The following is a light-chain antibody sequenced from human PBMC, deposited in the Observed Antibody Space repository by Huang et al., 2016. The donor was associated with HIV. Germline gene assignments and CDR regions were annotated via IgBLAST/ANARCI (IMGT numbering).Light chain of an antibody. CDR3: QQYNKWPPYT. CDR1: ESILRN. CDR2: GAS. Sequence: GMTQSPATLSVSPGERATLSCRASESILRNLAWYQQRPGQPPRLLIYGASVRLPGIPDRFRGSGSGTEFSLTISSLQSEDFAVYYCQQYNKWPPYTYGQGTKLEIK. V-gene: IGKV3-15*01. J-gene: IGKJ2*01.